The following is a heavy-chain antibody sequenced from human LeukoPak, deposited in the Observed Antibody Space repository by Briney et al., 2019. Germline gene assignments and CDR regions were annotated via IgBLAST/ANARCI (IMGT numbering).Heavy chain of an antibody. CDR2: IYYSGST. Sequence: SETLSLTCTVSGGSISSSSYYWGWIRQPPGKGLEWIGSIYYSGSTYYNPSLKSRVTISVDTSKNQFSLKLSSVTAADTAVYYCAKLNYLYETYYFDYWGQGILVTVSS. D-gene: IGHD2/OR15-2a*01. CDR1: GGSISSSSYY. CDR3: AKLNYLYETYYFDY. V-gene: IGHV4-39*01. J-gene: IGHJ4*02.